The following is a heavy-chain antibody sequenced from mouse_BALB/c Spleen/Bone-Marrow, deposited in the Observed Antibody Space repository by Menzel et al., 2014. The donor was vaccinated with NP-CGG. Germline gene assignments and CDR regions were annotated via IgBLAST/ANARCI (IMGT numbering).Heavy chain of an antibody. D-gene: IGHD1-1*01. J-gene: IGHJ2*01. CDR3: ARHITTVVADY. V-gene: IGHV5-9-3*01. Sequence: EVKLVESGGGLVKPGGSLKLSCAASGFTFSSYAMSWVRQTPEKWLEWVATISSGGSYTYYPDSVKGRSTISRDNAKNTLYLQMSSLRSEDTAMYYCARHITTVVADYWGQGTTLTVSS. CDR1: GFTFSSYA. CDR2: ISSGGSYT.